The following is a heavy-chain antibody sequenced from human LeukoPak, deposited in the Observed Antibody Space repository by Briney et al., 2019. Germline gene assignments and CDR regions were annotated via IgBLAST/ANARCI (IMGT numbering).Heavy chain of an antibody. J-gene: IGHJ4*02. D-gene: IGHD6-19*01. CDR2: INHSGST. CDR3: ARQWGYYFDY. Sequence: RPSETLSLTCAVYGGSFSGYYWSWIRQPPGKGLEWIGEINHSGSTNYNPSLKSRVTISVDTSKNQFSLKLSSVTAADTAVYYCARQWGYYFDYWGQGTLVTVSS. V-gene: IGHV4-34*01. CDR1: GGSFSGYY.